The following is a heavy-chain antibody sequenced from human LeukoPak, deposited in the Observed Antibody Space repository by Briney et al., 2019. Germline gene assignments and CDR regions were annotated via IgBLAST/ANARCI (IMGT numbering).Heavy chain of an antibody. CDR2: ISSSSTYI. Sequence: GGSLRLSCAPSGFTFSRDIMNLVGQAPGKGLEWVSSISSSSTYIYYADSVKGRFTVSRDNAKNSLYLQMNSLRGEDSAVYYCARSLDSASGNWGQGTLVTVSS. CDR3: ARSLDSASGN. J-gene: IGHJ4*02. D-gene: IGHD6-6*01. CDR1: GFTFSRDI. V-gene: IGHV3-21*01.